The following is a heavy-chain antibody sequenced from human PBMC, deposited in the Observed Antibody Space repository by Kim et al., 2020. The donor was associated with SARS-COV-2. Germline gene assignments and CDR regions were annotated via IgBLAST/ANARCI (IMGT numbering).Heavy chain of an antibody. V-gene: IGHV4-4*02. Sequence: SETLSLTCAVSGGSISSSNWWSWVRQPPGKGLEWIGEIYHSGSTNYNPSLKSRVTISVDKSKNQFSLKLSSVTAADTAVYYCARAYSSGWYGHYYGMDVWGQGTTVTVSS. CDR1: GGSISSSNW. CDR2: IYHSGST. CDR3: ARAYSSGWYGHYYGMDV. J-gene: IGHJ6*02. D-gene: IGHD6-19*01.